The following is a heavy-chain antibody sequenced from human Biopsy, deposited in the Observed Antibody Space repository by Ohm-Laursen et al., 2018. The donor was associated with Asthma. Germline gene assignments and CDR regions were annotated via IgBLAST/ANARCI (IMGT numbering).Heavy chain of an antibody. CDR2: MYHSGSP. CDR3: VRHQYSSSWSTFDY. CDR1: GGSITSSSYY. Sequence: PSETLSLTCTVSGGSITSSSYYWRWIRQPPGKGMEWIGSMYHSGSPYYHPSLKSRPTISVNTSKNQLSLKMSSVTAADTAVYFCVRHQYSSSWSTFDYWGQGALVTVSS. V-gene: IGHV4-39*01. J-gene: IGHJ4*02. D-gene: IGHD3-22*01.